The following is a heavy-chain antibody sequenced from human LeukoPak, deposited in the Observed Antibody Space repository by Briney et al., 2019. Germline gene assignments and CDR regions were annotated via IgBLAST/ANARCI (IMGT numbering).Heavy chain of an antibody. CDR3: ARGSSVGGTLFHHY. J-gene: IGHJ4*02. CDR2: VDTSGKT. D-gene: IGHD6-19*01. V-gene: IGHV4-4*08. CDR1: GGSISSHY. Sequence: PSETLSLTCTVSGGSISSHYWSWMRQPPGKGLEWIGCVDTSGKTNYNPSVKSRVTMSLDTSKNQFSVNLTSVTAADTGSYYCARGSSVGGTLFHHYWGQGTLVSVSS.